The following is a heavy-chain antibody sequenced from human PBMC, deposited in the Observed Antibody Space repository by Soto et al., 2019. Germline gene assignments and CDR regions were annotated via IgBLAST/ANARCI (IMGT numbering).Heavy chain of an antibody. J-gene: IGHJ5*02. CDR2: IDPSDSYT. D-gene: IGHD3-10*01. CDR1: GYSFTSYW. CDR3: ARHPSITMVRGFDP. Sequence: PGESLKISCKGSGYSFTSYWFIWVRQMPGKGLEWMGRIDPSDSYTNYSPSFQGHVTISADKSISTAYLQWSSLKASDTAMYYCARHPSITMVRGFDPWGQGTLVTVSS. V-gene: IGHV5-10-1*01.